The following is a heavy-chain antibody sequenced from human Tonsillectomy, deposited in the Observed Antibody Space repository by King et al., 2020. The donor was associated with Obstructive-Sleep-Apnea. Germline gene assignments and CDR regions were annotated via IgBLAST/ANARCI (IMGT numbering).Heavy chain of an antibody. CDR3: ARESSPYYYDREYYFDY. Sequence: QLVQSGAEVKKPGASVKVSCKASGYTFTGYYMHWVRQAPGQGLEWMGWINPNSGGTNFAQRFQGRVTMTRDTSISTAYMELSRLRSDDTAVYYCARESSPYYYDREYYFDYWGQGTLVTVSS. CDR1: GYTFTGYY. CDR2: INPNSGGT. D-gene: IGHD3-22*01. V-gene: IGHV1-2*02. J-gene: IGHJ4*02.